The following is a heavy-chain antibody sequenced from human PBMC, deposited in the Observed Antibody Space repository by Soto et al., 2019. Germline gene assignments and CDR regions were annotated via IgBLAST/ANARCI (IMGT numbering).Heavy chain of an antibody. V-gene: IGHV4-4*02. CDR3: ARARATIAAAAIFDC. J-gene: IGHJ4*02. CDR1: GGSISTSNS. CDR2: VYRTGST. Sequence: SETLSLTCAVAGGSISTSNSWSWVRQPPGKGLEWIGEVYRTGSTNYNPSLESRLTISVDKSKNQFSLKLTSVTAADTAVYYCARARATIAAAAIFDCWGQGTLVTVSS. D-gene: IGHD6-13*01.